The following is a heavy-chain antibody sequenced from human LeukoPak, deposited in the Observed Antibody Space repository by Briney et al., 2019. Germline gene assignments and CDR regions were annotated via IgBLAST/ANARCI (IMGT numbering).Heavy chain of an antibody. Sequence: SETLSLTCTVSGGSISGYYWSWIRQPAGKGLEWIGRIYTSGSTTYNPSLKSRVTMSLDTSKNQFSLRLSSVTAADTAVYYCARGARGWFDPWGQGTLVTVSS. CDR1: GGSISGYY. V-gene: IGHV4-4*07. J-gene: IGHJ5*02. CDR3: ARGARGWFDP. D-gene: IGHD3-10*01. CDR2: IYTSGST.